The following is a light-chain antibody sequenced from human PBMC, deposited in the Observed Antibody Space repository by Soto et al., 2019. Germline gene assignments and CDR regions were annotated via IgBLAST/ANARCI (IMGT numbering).Light chain of an antibody. CDR3: QQYATFHRT. CDR1: QSIIRL. Sequence: DIQMTQSPSTLSASVGYRITITCRASQSIIRLLAWYQQKPGKAPKLLMYRASTLESGVPSRFSGSGSGTEFTLTISSLQPDDFATYHCQQYATFHRTFGQGTKVDIK. CDR2: RAS. J-gene: IGKJ1*01. V-gene: IGKV1-5*03.